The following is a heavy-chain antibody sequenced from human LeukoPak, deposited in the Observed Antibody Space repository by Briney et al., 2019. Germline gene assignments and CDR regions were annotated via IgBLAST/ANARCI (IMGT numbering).Heavy chain of an antibody. CDR2: IYSGGST. J-gene: IGHJ5*02. CDR3: ARGITIFGVVENWFDH. V-gene: IGHV3-66*01. D-gene: IGHD3-3*01. CDR1: GFTVSSNY. Sequence: GGSLRLSCAASGFTVSSNYMSWVRQAPGKGLEWVSVIYSGGSTYYADSVKGRFTISRDNSKNTLYLQMNSLRAEDTAVYYCARGITIFGVVENWFDHWGQGTLVTVSS.